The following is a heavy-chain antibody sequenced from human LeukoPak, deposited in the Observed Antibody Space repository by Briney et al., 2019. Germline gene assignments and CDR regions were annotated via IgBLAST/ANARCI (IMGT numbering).Heavy chain of an antibody. J-gene: IGHJ5*01. CDR3: AKSINYWFDS. CDR2: IGGSGDNT. D-gene: IGHD1-1*01. V-gene: IGHV3-23*01. Sequence: GGSLRLSCAASGFTFSSYAMSWVRQAPGKGLEWVSTIGGSGDNTYYADSVKGRFTIPRDNTKNTLYLRMNSLRAEDTAVYYCAKSINYWFDSWGQGTLVTVSS. CDR1: GFTFSSYA.